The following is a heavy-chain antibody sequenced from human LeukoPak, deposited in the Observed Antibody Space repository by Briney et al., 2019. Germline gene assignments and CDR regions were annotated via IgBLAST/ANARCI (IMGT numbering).Heavy chain of an antibody. CDR1: GGTFSSYA. D-gene: IGHD3-9*01. V-gene: IGHV1-69*05. J-gene: IGHJ4*02. CDR2: IIPIFGTA. CDR3: ARGSYDILTGYQQKYYFDY. Sequence: SVKVSCKASGGTFSSYAISWVRQAPGQGLEWMGGIIPIFGTANYAQKFQGRVTITTDEATSTAYMELSSLRSEDTAVYYCARGSYDILTGYQQKYYFDYWGQGTLVTVSS.